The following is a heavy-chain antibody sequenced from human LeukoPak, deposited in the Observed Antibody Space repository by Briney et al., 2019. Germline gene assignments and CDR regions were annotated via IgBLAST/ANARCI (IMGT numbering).Heavy chain of an antibody. D-gene: IGHD6-19*01. J-gene: IGHJ4*02. CDR1: GFTFSSYS. CDR2: ISSSGSYI. Sequence: GGSLRLSCAASGFTFSSYSMNWVRQAPGKGLEWVSSISSSGSYIYYADSVKGRFTISRDNSRNTLYLQMNSLRAEDTAVYYCAKKYSSGWYSYFDYWGQGTLVTVSS. CDR3: AKKYSSGWYSYFDY. V-gene: IGHV3-21*04.